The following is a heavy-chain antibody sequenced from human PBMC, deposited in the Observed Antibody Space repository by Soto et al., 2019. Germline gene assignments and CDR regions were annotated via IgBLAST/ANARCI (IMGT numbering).Heavy chain of an antibody. CDR2: IYPGDSDT. CDR3: ARGAGYSSGWYPDFDY. J-gene: IGHJ4*02. D-gene: IGHD6-19*01. Sequence: GESLKISCKGSGYSFTSYWIGWVRQMPGKGLEWMGIIYPGDSDTRYSPSFQGQVTISADKSISTAYLQWSSLKASDTAMYYCARGAGYSSGWYPDFDYWGQGTLVTVSS. V-gene: IGHV5-51*01. CDR1: GYSFTSYW.